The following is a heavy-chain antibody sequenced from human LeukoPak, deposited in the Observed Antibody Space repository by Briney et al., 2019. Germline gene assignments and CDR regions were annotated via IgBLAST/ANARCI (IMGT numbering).Heavy chain of an antibody. D-gene: IGHD6-13*01. CDR3: ARRIAGAGAEFDH. Sequence: GGSLRLSCAASGFTFSSYGMHWVRQAPGKGLEWVAVIYNDGNKKYDADSVKGRFTISRDNAKNSLYLQMNSLRDEDTAVYYCARRIAGAGAEFDHWGQGTLVTVSS. J-gene: IGHJ4*02. V-gene: IGHV3-33*08. CDR1: GFTFSSYG. CDR2: IYNDGNKK.